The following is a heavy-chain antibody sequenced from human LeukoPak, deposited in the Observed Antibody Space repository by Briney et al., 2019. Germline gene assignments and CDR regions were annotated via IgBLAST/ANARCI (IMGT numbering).Heavy chain of an antibody. CDR3: AREGGGAAPGYWFDP. CDR1: GYTFIDYY. J-gene: IGHJ5*02. D-gene: IGHD6-13*01. Sequence: ASVKVSCKASGYTFIDYYVHWVRQAPGQGLEWMGWVNPNSGGTYYAQKFQGRVTMTRDTSIRTAYMELSGLRSDDTAVYYCAREGGGAAPGYWFDPWGQGTLVTVSS. CDR2: VNPNSGGT. V-gene: IGHV1-2*02.